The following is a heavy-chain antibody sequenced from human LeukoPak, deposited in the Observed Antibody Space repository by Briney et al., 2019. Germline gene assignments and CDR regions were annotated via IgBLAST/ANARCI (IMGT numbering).Heavy chain of an antibody. V-gene: IGHV4-39*01. J-gene: IGHJ4*02. CDR2: IYYTGST. CDR1: GVSISSSFYY. D-gene: IGHD5-24*01. Sequence: PSETLSLTCTVSGVSISSSFYYWGWIRQHPGKGLEWIGAIYYTGSTDYNPSLQSRVTMSVDTSQNQFSLRLRSVTAADTAVYYCARLERRDGFDYWGQGTLVTVSS. CDR3: ARLERRDGFDY.